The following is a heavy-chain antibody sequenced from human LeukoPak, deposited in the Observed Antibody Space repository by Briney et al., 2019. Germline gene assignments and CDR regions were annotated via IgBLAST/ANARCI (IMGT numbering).Heavy chain of an antibody. CDR1: GFTFDDYA. Sequence: GGSLRLSCAASGFTFDDYAMHWVRQAQGKGLEWVSGIGWNSGSIGYADSVKGRFTISRDNAKNSLYLQMESLRAEDTAVYYCAKKLSTAVAGYNWIDPWGQGTLVTVSS. J-gene: IGHJ5*02. CDR2: IGWNSGSI. D-gene: IGHD6-13*01. V-gene: IGHV3-9*01. CDR3: AKKLSTAVAGYNWIDP.